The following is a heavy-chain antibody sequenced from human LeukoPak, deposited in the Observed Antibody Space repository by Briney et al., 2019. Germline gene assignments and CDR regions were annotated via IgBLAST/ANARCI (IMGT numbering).Heavy chain of an antibody. CDR2: IYSGGST. J-gene: IGHJ4*02. Sequence: GGSLRLSCAASGFTVSSNYMSWVRQAPGKGLEGVSVIYSGGSTYYADSVKGRFTISRHNSKNTLYLQMNSLRAEDTAVYYCARATTRGCSYGYVHWGQGTLVTVSS. V-gene: IGHV3-53*04. CDR1: GFTVSSNY. D-gene: IGHD5-18*01. CDR3: ARATTRGCSYGYVH.